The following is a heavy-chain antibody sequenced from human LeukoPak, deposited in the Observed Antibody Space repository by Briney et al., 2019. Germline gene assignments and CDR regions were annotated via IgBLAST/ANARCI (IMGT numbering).Heavy chain of an antibody. CDR1: GFTFSSYW. CDR3: AKGGLGTGFDY. D-gene: IGHD3/OR15-3a*01. V-gene: IGHV3-74*01. J-gene: IGHJ4*02. Sequence: GGSLRLSCAASGFTFSSYWMHWVRQAPGKGLVWVSRINSDGSSTSYADSVKGRFTISRDNSKNTLYLQMNSLRAEDTAVYYCAKGGLGTGFDYWGQGTLVTVSS. CDR2: INSDGSST.